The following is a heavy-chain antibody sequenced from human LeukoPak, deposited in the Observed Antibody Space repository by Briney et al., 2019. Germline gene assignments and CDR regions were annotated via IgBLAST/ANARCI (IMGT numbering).Heavy chain of an antibody. D-gene: IGHD5-24*01. J-gene: IGHJ4*02. CDR1: GYSFTSYW. CDR2: IDPSDFYT. V-gene: IGHV5-10-1*01. CDR3: ARLPNSRDGYGVD. Sequence: GESLQISCQGSGYSFTSYWISWVRQMPGKGLEWMGRIDPSDFYTNYSPSFQGHVTISADRSISTAYLQWSSLKASDTAMYYCARLPNSRDGYGVDWGQGTLVTVSS.